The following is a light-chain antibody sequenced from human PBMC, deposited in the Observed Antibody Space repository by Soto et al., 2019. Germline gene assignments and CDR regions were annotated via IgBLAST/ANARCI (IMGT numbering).Light chain of an antibody. CDR2: GAS. CDR1: QGVNSY. Sequence: DIQMTQSPSSLSASVGDRVTIACRASQGVNSYLNWYQQKPGEAPKLLIYGASILQTGVPSRFSGSGSGTDFTLTISNLQPEDSATYYCQQSYSSWTFGQGTKVEIK. CDR3: QQSYSSWT. V-gene: IGKV1-39*01. J-gene: IGKJ1*01.